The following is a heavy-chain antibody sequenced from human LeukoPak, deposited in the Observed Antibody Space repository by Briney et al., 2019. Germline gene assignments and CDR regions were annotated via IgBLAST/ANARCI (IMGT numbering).Heavy chain of an antibody. CDR3: ARIMSVVRGVIISYGMDV. CDR2: IYYSGST. J-gene: IGHJ6*02. D-gene: IGHD3-10*02. CDR1: GGSISSYY. V-gene: IGHV4-59*01. Sequence: SETLSLTCTVSGGSISSYYWSWIRQPPGKGLEWIGYIYYSGSTNYNPSLKSRVTISVDTSKSQFSLKLSSVTAADTAVYYCARIMSVVRGVIISYGMDVWGQGTTVTVSS.